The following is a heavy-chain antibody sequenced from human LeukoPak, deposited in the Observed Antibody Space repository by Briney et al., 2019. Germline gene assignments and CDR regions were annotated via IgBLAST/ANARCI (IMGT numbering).Heavy chain of an antibody. Sequence: PGGSLRLCCAAPGFTFTSYVMNWVRQPPGKGLEWISYIGTRGTTMYYADSVKGRFTISRDNAKNSLYLQMNSLRDEDTAIYYCARGRGSSWGQGTLVTVSS. CDR3: ARGRGSS. J-gene: IGHJ5*02. D-gene: IGHD2-21*01. V-gene: IGHV3-48*02. CDR2: IGTRGTTM. CDR1: GFTFTSYV.